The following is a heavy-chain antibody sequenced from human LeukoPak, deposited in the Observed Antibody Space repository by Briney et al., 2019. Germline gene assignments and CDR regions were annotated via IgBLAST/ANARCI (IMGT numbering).Heavy chain of an antibody. CDR1: GFTFSSYS. CDR3: ARDSRLYRSGIAAAGSNWFDP. V-gene: IGHV3-48*04. D-gene: IGHD6-13*01. CDR2: ISSSSSTI. Sequence: PGGSLRLSCAASGFTFSSYSMNWVRQAPGKGLEWVSYISSSSSTIYYADSVKGRFTISRDNAKNSLYLQMNSLRAEDTAVYYCARDSRLYRSGIAAAGSNWFDPWGQGTLVTVSS. J-gene: IGHJ5*02.